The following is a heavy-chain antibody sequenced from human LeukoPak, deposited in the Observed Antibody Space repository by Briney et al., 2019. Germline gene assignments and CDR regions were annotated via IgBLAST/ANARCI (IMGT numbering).Heavy chain of an antibody. CDR3: ARDFGYYYGSGKAGY. CDR1: GYTFTSYS. CDR2: ISAYNGNT. D-gene: IGHD3-10*01. V-gene: IGHV1-18*01. Sequence: AASVKVSCKASGYTFTSYSISWVRQAPGQGLEWMGWISAYNGNTNYAQKLQGRVTMTTDTSTSTAYMELRSLRSDDTAVYYCARDFGYYYGSGKAGYWGQGTLVTVSS. J-gene: IGHJ4*02.